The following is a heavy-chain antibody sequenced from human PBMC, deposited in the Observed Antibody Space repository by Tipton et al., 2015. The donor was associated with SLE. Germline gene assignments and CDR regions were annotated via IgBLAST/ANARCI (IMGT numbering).Heavy chain of an antibody. CDR2: ISYDGSNK. Sequence: SLRLSCTASGFTFAAYYMNWIRQAPGKGLEWVAVISYDGSNKYYADSVKGRFTISRDNSKNTLYLQMNSLRAEDTAVYYCARERITIFGVVTSPWFDPWGQGTLVTVSS. V-gene: IGHV3-30*03. CDR3: ARERITIFGVVTSPWFDP. J-gene: IGHJ5*02. CDR1: GFTFAAYY. D-gene: IGHD3-3*01.